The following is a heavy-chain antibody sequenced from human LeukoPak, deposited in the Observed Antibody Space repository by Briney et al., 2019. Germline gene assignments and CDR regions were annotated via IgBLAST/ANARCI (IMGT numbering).Heavy chain of an antibody. CDR3: TTASLTYYDFWSGYYNVVNFDY. J-gene: IGHJ4*02. V-gene: IGHV3-15*01. D-gene: IGHD3-3*01. CDR1: GFTFSNAW. CDR2: IKSKTDGGTT. Sequence: GGSLRLSCAASGFTFSNAWMSWVRQAPGKGLEWVGRIKSKTDGGTTDYAAPVKGRFTISRDDSKNTLYLQMNSLKTEDTAVYYCTTASLTYYDFWSGYYNVVNFDYWGQGTLVTVSS.